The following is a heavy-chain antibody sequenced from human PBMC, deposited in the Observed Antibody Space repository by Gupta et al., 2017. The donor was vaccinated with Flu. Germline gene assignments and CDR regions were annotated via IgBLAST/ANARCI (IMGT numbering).Heavy chain of an antibody. D-gene: IGHD6-19*01. Sequence: EVQLVESGGGLVQPGGSLRLSCAGSGFTFYTFEMNWIRQAPGKGLEWLASINSDGDSIFYADSVKGRFTISRDNAKNSVYLQMDTLRADDTAVYYCARVAGVFDYWGPGTLVTVSP. CDR2: INSDGDSI. J-gene: IGHJ4*02. CDR1: GFTFYTFE. V-gene: IGHV3-48*03. CDR3: ARVAGVFDY.